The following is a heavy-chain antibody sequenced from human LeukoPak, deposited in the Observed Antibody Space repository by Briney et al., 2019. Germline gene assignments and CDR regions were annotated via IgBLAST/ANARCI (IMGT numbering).Heavy chain of an antibody. CDR2: INPSDGRT. D-gene: IGHD3-10*01. Sequence: ASVKVSCTASGYTFTSYYMHWVRQAPGQGLEWMGMINPSDGRTTYAQKFQGRVTMTRDTSTSTVYMELSSLRSDDTAVYYCARYYGSGSYHMDVWGQGTTVTVSS. V-gene: IGHV1-46*01. CDR1: GYTFTSYY. J-gene: IGHJ6*02. CDR3: ARYYGSGSYHMDV.